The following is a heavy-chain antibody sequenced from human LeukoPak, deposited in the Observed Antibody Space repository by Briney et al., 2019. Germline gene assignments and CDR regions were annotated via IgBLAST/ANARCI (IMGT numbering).Heavy chain of an antibody. Sequence: PSETLSLTCAVYGGSFSGYYWSWIRQPPGKGLEWIGEINHSGSTNYNPSLKSRVTISVDTSKNQFSLKLSSVTAADTAVYYCARGCSSTSCHDAFDIWGQGTMVTVSS. J-gene: IGHJ3*02. V-gene: IGHV4-34*01. D-gene: IGHD2-2*01. CDR2: INHSGST. CDR3: ARGCSSTSCHDAFDI. CDR1: GGSFSGYY.